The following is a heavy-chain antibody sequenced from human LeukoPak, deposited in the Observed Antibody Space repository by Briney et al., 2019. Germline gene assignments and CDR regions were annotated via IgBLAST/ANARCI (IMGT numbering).Heavy chain of an antibody. CDR1: GYTFTRYH. CDR2: IIPIFGTA. J-gene: IGHJ6*03. CDR3: AGSGTHYYYYYMDV. Sequence: SVKVSCKASGYTFTRYHMHWVRQAPGQGLEWMGGIIPIFGTANYAQKFQGRVMITADESTSTAYMELSSLRSEDTAVYYCAGSGTHYYYYYMDVWGKGTTVTISS. V-gene: IGHV1-69*13. D-gene: IGHD3-10*01.